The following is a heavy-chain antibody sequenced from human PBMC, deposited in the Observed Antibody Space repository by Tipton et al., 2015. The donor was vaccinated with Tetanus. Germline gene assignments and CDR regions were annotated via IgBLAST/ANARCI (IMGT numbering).Heavy chain of an antibody. CDR1: GGSISDKKYY. CDR3: ARHLYGYWFDP. D-gene: IGHD5-18*01. Sequence: TLSLTCTVSGGSISDKKYYWGWIRQPPGKGLEGIASIYFEGSTYYSPSLKSRLSIAVDTSQNLFSLRLTSVTAADTAIYYCARHLYGYWFDPWGQGALVTVSS. CDR2: IYFEGST. V-gene: IGHV4-39*02. J-gene: IGHJ5*02.